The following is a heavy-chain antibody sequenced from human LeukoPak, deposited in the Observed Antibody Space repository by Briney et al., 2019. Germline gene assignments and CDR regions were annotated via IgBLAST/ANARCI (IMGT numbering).Heavy chain of an antibody. J-gene: IGHJ4*02. CDR3: AEDTYYGFRQASGYYFDY. CDR1: GFTFSSYA. CDR2: ISGSGGST. D-gene: IGHD3-10*01. Sequence: GGSLRLSCAASGFTFSSYAMSWVRQAPGKGLEWVSAISGSGGSTYYADSVKGRFTISRDNSKNTLYLQMNSLRAEDTAVYYCAEDTYYGFRQASGYYFDYWGQGTLVTVSS. V-gene: IGHV3-23*01.